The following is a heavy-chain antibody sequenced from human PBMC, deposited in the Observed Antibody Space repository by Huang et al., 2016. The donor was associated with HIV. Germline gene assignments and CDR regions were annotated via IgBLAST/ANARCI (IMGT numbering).Heavy chain of an antibody. CDR2: FDPEEGET. V-gene: IGHV1-24*01. D-gene: IGHD2-15*01. CDR1: GYTVSELS. J-gene: IGHJ3*02. CDR3: ATSTPDVGAGVLRSAFDI. Sequence: VSGYTVSELSLHWVRQAPEKGLEWMGGFDPEEGETINAQRLQGRVTMTEETSTDTAYMGLSSLIPEDTAVYYCATSTPDVGAGVLRSAFDIWGQGTMVTVSS.